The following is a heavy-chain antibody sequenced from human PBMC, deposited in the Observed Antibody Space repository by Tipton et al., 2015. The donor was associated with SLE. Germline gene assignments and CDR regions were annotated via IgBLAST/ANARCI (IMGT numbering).Heavy chain of an antibody. V-gene: IGHV3-48*03. Sequence: SLRLSCAASGFIFSSYTFNWVRQAPGKGLEWVSYISDSGATIYYADSVKGRFSVSRDSAKNSLYLQMNNLRAEDTAVYYCARNGGWYYYMDVWGKGTTVTVSS. CDR1: GFIFSSYT. J-gene: IGHJ6*03. CDR2: ISDSGATI. D-gene: IGHD3-16*01. CDR3: ARNGGWYYYMDV.